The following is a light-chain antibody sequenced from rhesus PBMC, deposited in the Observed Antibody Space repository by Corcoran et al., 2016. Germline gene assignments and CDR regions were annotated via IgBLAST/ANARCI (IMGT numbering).Light chain of an antibody. CDR1: RNDIGYYDD. Sequence: QAAPTQSPSVSGSAGQSVIISCTGTRNDIGYYDDVSWYQHLPGKAPKLLIFEVNKRPSGVSDRFSGSKSGNTAYLIISGLQAEDEADYYCNSYGSGGGFIFGGGTRLTVL. CDR2: EVN. J-gene: IGLJ1*01. V-gene: IGLV2-19*02. CDR3: NSYGSGGGFI.